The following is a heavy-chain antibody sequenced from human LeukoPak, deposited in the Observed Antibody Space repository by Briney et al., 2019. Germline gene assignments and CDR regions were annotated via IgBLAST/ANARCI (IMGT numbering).Heavy chain of an antibody. V-gene: IGHV4-59*01. J-gene: IGHJ4*02. CDR2: IYYSGST. D-gene: IGHD4-17*01. CDR1: GFTFTDYY. CDR3: ARGQYGDFFDY. Sequence: GSLRLSCAASGFTFTDYYMSWIRQPPGKGLEWIGYIYYSGSTNYNPSLKSRDTISGDTSKNQFSLKLSSVTAADTAVYYCARGQYGDFFDYWGQGTLVTVSS.